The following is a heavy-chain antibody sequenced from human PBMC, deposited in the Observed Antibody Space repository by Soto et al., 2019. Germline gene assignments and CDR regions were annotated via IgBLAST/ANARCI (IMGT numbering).Heavy chain of an antibody. CDR2: IIPIFGTA. D-gene: IGHD6-13*01. V-gene: IGHV1-69*01. CDR3: ARNRIAAAGRGAFDI. Sequence: SVKVSCKASGGTFSRYSISWVRQAPGQGLEWMGGIIPIFGTANYAQKFQGRVTITADESTSTAYMELSSLRSEDTAVYYCARNRIAAAGRGAFDIWGQGTMVT. CDR1: GGTFSRYS. J-gene: IGHJ3*02.